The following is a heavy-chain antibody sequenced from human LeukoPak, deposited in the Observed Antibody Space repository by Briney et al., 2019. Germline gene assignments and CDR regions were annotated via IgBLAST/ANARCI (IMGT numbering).Heavy chain of an antibody. V-gene: IGHV3-23*01. Sequence: GGSLRLSCAASGFTFSSYAMKWVRQTPGKGLEWVSVISGSGGSTYHADSVKGRFTISRDNSKNTLYLQMNSLRAEDTAVYYCAKEDSSGPIDYWGQGTLVTVSS. CDR3: AKEDSSGPIDY. CDR1: GFTFSSYA. D-gene: IGHD6-19*01. J-gene: IGHJ4*02. CDR2: ISGSGGST.